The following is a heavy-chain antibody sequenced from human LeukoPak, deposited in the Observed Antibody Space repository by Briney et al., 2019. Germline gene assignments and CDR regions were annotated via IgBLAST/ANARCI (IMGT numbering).Heavy chain of an antibody. D-gene: IGHD6-13*01. J-gene: IGHJ5*02. CDR3: ARDRIAAAVTNWFDP. V-gene: IGHV3-33*01. CDR2: IWYDGSNK. CDR1: GFTFSSYG. Sequence: GGSLRLSCAASGFTFSSYGTHWVRQAPGKGLEWVAVIWYDGSNKYYADSVKGRFTISRDNSKNTLYLQMNSLRAEDTAVYYCARDRIAAAVTNWFDPWGQGTLVTVSS.